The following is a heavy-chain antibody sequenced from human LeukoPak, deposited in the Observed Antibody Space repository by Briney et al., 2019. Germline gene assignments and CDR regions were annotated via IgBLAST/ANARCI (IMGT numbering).Heavy chain of an antibody. V-gene: IGHV5-51*01. CDR2: IYPGDADT. Sequence: GGALEISWKGSGYSFTSYWIGWGRQMPGKGLEGVGMIYPGDADTRYSASFQGQVTISADKSISTAYLQWSSLKASDTAMYYCARHVDCSSTSCYVFDAFDIWGQGTMVTVSS. CDR1: GYSFTSYW. D-gene: IGHD2-2*01. J-gene: IGHJ3*02. CDR3: ARHVDCSSTSCYVFDAFDI.